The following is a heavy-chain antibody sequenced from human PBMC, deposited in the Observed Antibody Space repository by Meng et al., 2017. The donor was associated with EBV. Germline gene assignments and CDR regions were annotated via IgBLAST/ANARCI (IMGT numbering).Heavy chain of an antibody. V-gene: IGHV4-39*07. CDR2: IYYSGST. Sequence: QLQLQESGPGLVKPSXXLSLTXTVSGVSISSSSYYWGWIRQPPGKGLEWIGSIYYSGSTYYNPSLKSRVTISVDTSKNQFSLKLSSVTAADTAVYYCARSSPVRFGELSHWGQGTLVTVSS. CDR3: ARSSPVRFGELSH. CDR1: GVSISSSSYY. D-gene: IGHD3-10*01. J-gene: IGHJ4*02.